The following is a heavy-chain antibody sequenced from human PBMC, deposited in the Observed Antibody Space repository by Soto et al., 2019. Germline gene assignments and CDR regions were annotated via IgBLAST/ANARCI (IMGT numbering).Heavy chain of an antibody. CDR1: CYTFNYSG. J-gene: IGHJ4*02. D-gene: IGHD3-22*01. V-gene: IGHV1-18*04. CDR3: ARDWSGYFDSSGLRRFY. CDR2: IRAHNGDT. Sequence: SVKVSFKSSCYTFNYSGISWVRQAPVQGLEWVGWIRAHNGDTKYAQNLQGRLTLTTDTSASTAYMELTSRKSDDTAVYSCARDWSGYFDSSGLRRFYWGQGTLVNVSS.